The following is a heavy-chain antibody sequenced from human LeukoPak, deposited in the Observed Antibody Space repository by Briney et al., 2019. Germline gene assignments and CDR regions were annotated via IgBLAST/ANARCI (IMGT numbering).Heavy chain of an antibody. CDR1: GSSVSSYY. CDR3: AREGGDPRWLDP. CDR2: INTSGST. V-gene: IGHV4-4*07. J-gene: IGHJ5*02. Sequence: PSETLSLTCTVSGSSVSSYYWTWIRQSAGKGLEWIGRINTSGSTNYNPSLRSRVTMSVNTSKNQFSLNLTSVTAADTAVYSCAREGGDPRWLDPWGQGTLSPSPQ. D-gene: IGHD6-25*01.